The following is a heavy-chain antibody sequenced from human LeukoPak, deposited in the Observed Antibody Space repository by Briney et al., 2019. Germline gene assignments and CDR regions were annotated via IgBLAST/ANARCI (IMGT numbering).Heavy chain of an antibody. J-gene: IGHJ4*02. CDR3: ASVRLQLVDY. CDR1: GASFSGYY. V-gene: IGHV4-34*01. D-gene: IGHD6-6*01. Sequence: SETLSLTCAVYGASFSGYYWSWLRQPPGKGLEWIGETNHSGSTNYNPSLKSRVTISVDTSKNQFSLKLSSVTAADTAVYYCASVRLQLVDYWGQGTLVTVSS. CDR2: TNHSGST.